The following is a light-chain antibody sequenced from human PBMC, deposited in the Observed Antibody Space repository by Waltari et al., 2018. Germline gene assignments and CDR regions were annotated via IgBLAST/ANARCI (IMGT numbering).Light chain of an antibody. V-gene: IGKV3-11*01. CDR2: DAS. J-gene: IGKJ2*02. CDR3: QQRTNWPRT. CDR1: QTISTY. Sequence: EFVLTPSPATLSLSPGEGATLSCRASQTISTYLAWYQQKAGQAPRLLIYDASKRATGIPARFSGSGSGTDFTLTISSLEPEDFALYYCQQRTNWPRTFGQGTKLEIK.